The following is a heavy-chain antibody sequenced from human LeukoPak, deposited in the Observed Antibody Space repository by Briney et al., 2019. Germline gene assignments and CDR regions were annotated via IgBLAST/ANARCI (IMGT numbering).Heavy chain of an antibody. CDR1: GGSISTYY. V-gene: IGHV4-59*01. CDR3: ARVGSYCFDC. J-gene: IGHJ4*02. Sequence: SETLSLTCTVSGGSISTYYWSWIRQPPGKGLEWIGYIDYSGTTNYNPSLKSRVTMSVDTSKHQFSLKLSSVTAADTAVYYCARVGSYCFDCGGQGTLVAVSA. CDR2: IDYSGTT. D-gene: IGHD3-10*01.